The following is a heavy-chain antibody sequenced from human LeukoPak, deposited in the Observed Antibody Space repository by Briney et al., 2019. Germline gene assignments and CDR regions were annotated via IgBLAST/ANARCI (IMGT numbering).Heavy chain of an antibody. D-gene: IGHD1-26*01. CDR1: GGSFSGYY. CDR3: ARGGRSYFQSNFDY. V-gene: IGHV4-34*01. J-gene: IGHJ4*02. Sequence: SETLSITCAVYGGSFSGYYWSWIRQPPGKGLEWIGEINHSGSTNYNPSLKSRVTISVDTSKNQFSLKLSSVTAADTAVYYCARGGRSYFQSNFDYWGQGTLVTVSS. CDR2: INHSGST.